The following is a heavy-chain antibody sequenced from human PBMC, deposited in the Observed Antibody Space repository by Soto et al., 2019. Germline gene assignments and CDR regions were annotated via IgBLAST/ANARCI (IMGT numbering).Heavy chain of an antibody. V-gene: IGHV1-3*01. CDR2: INAGNGNT. Sequence: GSVKVSCKASGYTVTSYAMHWVRQAPGQRLEWMGWINAGNGNTKYSQKFQGRVTITRDTSASTAYMELSSLRSEDTAVYYCARSIVVVTALDYWGQGTLVTVS. CDR3: ARSIVVVTALDY. D-gene: IGHD2-21*02. CDR1: GYTVTSYA. J-gene: IGHJ4*02.